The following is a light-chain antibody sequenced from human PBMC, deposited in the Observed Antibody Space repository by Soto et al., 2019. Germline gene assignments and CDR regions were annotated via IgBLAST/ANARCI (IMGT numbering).Light chain of an antibody. CDR3: QSYDSSLSGYV. V-gene: IGLV1-40*01. CDR1: TSNIGAGYN. Sequence: QPVLTQAPSVFGAPGQRVTISCTGSTSNIGAGYNVNWYQQLPGIAPKLLIYVNNNRPSGVPDRFSGSKSGTSASLAITGLQAEDEADYYCQSYDSSLSGYVFGTGTKVTVL. CDR2: VNN. J-gene: IGLJ1*01.